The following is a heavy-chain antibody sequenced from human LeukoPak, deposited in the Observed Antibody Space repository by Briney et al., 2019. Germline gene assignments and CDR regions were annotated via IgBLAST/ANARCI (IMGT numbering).Heavy chain of an antibody. Sequence: PGRSLRLSCAASGFTFSTYTVHWVRQAPGKGLEWVATISYDGSNKYYVDSVKGRFTISRENAKSSLYLQMNSLRVGDTAVYYCVRAPPGTGWLIDHWGQGTLVAVSS. CDR1: GFTFSTYT. CDR3: VRAPPGTGWLIDH. J-gene: IGHJ4*02. V-gene: IGHV3-30*14. CDR2: ISYDGSNK. D-gene: IGHD6-19*01.